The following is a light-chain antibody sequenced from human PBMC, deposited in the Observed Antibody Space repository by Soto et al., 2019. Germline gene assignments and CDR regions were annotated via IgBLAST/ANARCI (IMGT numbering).Light chain of an antibody. CDR3: QLYYGATRV. CDR1: TGAVTNTHY. CDR2: STS. V-gene: IGLV7-43*01. J-gene: IGLJ3*02. Sequence: QAVVTQEPSLTVSLGGTVTLTCSSSTGAVTNTHYANWFQQKPGQPPRSLIYSTSNKYYWTPARFSGSLLGGSAALTLSDVQPEDEADYYCQLYYGATRVFGGGTKLTVL.